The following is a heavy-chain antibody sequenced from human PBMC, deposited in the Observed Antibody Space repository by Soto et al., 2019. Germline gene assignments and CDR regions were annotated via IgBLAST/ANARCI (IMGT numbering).Heavy chain of an antibody. V-gene: IGHV1-18*04. CDR3: GRTGGGMAARPLEY. CDR1: GYMFTTYG. CDR2: ISAYNGNK. D-gene: IGHD6-6*01. Sequence: QVQLVQSGGEVKKPGASVEVSCRTSGYMFTTYGMSWVRQAPGQGLEWMAWISAYNGNKKYAQKFQGRVTMTTDTSTSTVSIELPNLTSDDTGTYFCGRTGGGMAARPLEYWGQGTLVTVSS. J-gene: IGHJ4*02.